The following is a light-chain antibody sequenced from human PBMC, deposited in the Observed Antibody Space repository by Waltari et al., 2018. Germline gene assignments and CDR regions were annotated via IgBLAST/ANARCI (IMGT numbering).Light chain of an antibody. CDR2: DVS. CDR3: CSYAGSSTLV. V-gene: IGLV2-23*02. J-gene: IGLJ2*01. Sequence: QSALTQPASVSGSPGQSITISCTGTSSDVGGYNYVSWYQQHPGKAPKLMIYDVSRRPSGVSNRFSGSKSGNTASLTISGFQAEDEADYYCCSYAGSSTLVFGGGTKLTVL. CDR1: SSDVGGYNY.